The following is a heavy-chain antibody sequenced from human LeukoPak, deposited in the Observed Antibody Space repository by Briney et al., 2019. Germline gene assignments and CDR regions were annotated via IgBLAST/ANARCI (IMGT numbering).Heavy chain of an antibody. J-gene: IGHJ4*02. V-gene: IGHV3-7*01. CDR2: IKQDGSEK. CDR3: ARVAEYQPFDY. Sequence: GGSLRLSCAASGFTFSSYWMSWVRQAPGKRLEWVANIKQDGSEKYYVDSVKGRFTISRDNAENSLYLQMNSLRAEDTAVYYCARVAEYQPFDYWGQGTLVTVSS. D-gene: IGHD2-2*01. CDR1: GFTFSSYW.